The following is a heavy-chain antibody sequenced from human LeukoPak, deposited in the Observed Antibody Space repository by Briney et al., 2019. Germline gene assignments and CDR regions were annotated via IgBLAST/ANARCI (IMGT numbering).Heavy chain of an antibody. CDR2: IYYSGST. V-gene: IGHV4-39*01. CDR1: GGSISSSSYY. J-gene: IGHJ4*02. D-gene: IGHD3-3*01. CDR3: ARHEYYDFWSGYYTKPFDY. Sequence: PSETLSLTCTVSGGSISSSSYYWGWIRQPPGKGLEWIGSIYYSGSTYYNPSLKSRVTISVDTSKNQFSLKLSSVTAADTAVYYCARHEYYDFWSGYYTKPFDYWGQGTLVTVSS.